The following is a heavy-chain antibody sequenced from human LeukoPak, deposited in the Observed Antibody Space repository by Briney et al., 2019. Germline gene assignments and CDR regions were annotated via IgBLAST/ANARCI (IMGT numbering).Heavy chain of an antibody. CDR3: ASLRQLWYAFVH. Sequence: GGSLTLSCVGSGLTISSYCMSWVRQAPRGELQGVANIKKDGSARYYVDSGKGRFTISRHHAKNSLYGQMNSLRAEDTAVYYCASLRQLWYAFVHWGEGTLVTVSS. V-gene: IGHV3-7*01. CDR1: GLTISSYC. CDR2: IKKDGSAR. J-gene: IGHJ4*02. D-gene: IGHD5-18*01.